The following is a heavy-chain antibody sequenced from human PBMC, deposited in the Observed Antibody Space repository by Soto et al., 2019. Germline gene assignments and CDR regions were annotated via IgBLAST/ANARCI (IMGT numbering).Heavy chain of an antibody. CDR2: ISFDGTAT. D-gene: IGHD2-21*02. J-gene: IGHJ3*02. Sequence: EVQLVDAGGGLFQPGGSLRLSCVASGFTFSDSWMHWVRQAPGKGLMWVSRISFDGTATTSADSLRGRFSISRDNAKNTLFLQMNHLRADDTAMYYCVRDRRLRGHPFDIWGQGTFVTVSS. CDR1: GFTFSDSW. V-gene: IGHV3-74*03. CDR3: VRDRRLRGHPFDI.